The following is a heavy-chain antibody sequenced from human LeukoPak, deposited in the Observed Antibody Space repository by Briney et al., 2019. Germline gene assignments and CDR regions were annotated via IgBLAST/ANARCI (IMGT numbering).Heavy chain of an antibody. D-gene: IGHD6-13*01. J-gene: IGHJ5*01. CDR2: VIPIFGTA. CDR3: AGDHAPGIAAAGTLRGFDS. Sequence: SVKVSRKASVGTSSSYTINWVRQAPGKGLEWMGGVIPIFGTANYAQKFQGRVTITADKPTSTAYMELSSLRSEDTAVYYCAGDHAPGIAAAGTLRGFDSWGQGTLVTVSS. CDR1: VGTSSSYT. V-gene: IGHV1-69*06.